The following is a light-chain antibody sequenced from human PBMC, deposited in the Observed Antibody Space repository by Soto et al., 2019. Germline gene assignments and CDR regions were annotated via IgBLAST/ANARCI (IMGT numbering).Light chain of an antibody. CDR2: DAS. V-gene: IGKV3-11*01. CDR1: QSVGTY. CDR3: QQYNNWPFS. Sequence: DTVLTHSPGTLSLSPGERATLSFRASQSVGTYLAWYQQKPGQAPRLLIYDASNRATGIAPRFSATGSETDFTLTISGLQSGDSAVYFCQQYNNWPFSFGQGTRLEIK. J-gene: IGKJ5*01.